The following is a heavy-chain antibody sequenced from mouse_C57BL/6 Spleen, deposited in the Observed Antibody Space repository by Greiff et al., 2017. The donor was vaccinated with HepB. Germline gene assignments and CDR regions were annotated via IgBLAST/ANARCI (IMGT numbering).Heavy chain of an antibody. CDR2: IHPNSGST. CDR3: ARGFPYYYGSSLDY. D-gene: IGHD1-1*01. Sequence: QVQLKQPGAELVKPGASVKLSCKASGYTFTSYWMHWVKQRPGQGLEWIGMIHPNSGSTNYNEKFKSKATLTVDKSSSTAYMQLSSLTSEDSAVYYCARGFPYYYGSSLDYWGQGTTLTVSS. V-gene: IGHV1-64*01. CDR1: GYTFTSYW. J-gene: IGHJ2*01.